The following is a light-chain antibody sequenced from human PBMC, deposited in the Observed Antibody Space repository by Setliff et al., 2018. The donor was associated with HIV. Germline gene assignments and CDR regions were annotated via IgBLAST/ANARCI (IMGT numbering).Light chain of an antibody. V-gene: IGLV2-11*01. Sequence: QSALTQPRSVSGSPGQSVTISCTGTSSDVGGYNYVSWYQRHPGKAPKLMIYDVSKRPSGVPDRFSGSKSGYTASLTISGLQAEDEADYYCCSYAGSYKVFGTGTKVTVL. CDR2: DVS. CDR1: SSDVGGYNY. J-gene: IGLJ1*01. CDR3: CSYAGSYKV.